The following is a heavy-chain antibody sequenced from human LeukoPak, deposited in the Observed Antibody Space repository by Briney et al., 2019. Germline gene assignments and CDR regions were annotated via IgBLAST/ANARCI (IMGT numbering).Heavy chain of an antibody. Sequence: GGSLRLSCAASGFIFSDYYMSWIRQAPGKGLEWISFVSISSGTIYYADSVNGRFRISRDNAKSSLDLEMNSLRAEDTAVYYCARAMSTFGGVRNYFDSWGQGTLVTVSS. CDR2: VSISSGTI. J-gene: IGHJ4*02. CDR1: GFIFSDYY. CDR3: ARAMSTFGGVRNYFDS. D-gene: IGHD3-16*01. V-gene: IGHV3-11*01.